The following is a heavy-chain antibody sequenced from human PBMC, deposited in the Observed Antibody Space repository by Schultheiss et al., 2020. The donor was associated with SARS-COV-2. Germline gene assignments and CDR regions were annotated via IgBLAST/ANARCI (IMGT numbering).Heavy chain of an antibody. D-gene: IGHD2-2*01. CDR1: GFTFSRCA. CDR2: ISGSGLKT. CDR3: AKGRVLPADQPHYFES. Sequence: GGSLRLSCAASGFTFSRCAMTWVRQAPGKGLEWVSAISGSGLKTYYADSVQGRFRSSRDNANNTTSLQMNSLKVEDTAVYYCAKGRVLPADQPHYFESWGQGTLVTVSS. V-gene: IGHV3-23*01. J-gene: IGHJ4*02.